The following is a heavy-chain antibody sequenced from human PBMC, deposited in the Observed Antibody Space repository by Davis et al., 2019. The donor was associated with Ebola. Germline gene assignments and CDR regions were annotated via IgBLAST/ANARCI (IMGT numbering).Heavy chain of an antibody. V-gene: IGHV1-8*02. J-gene: IGHJ4*02. CDR2: MNPNSGNT. D-gene: IGHD6-19*01. Sequence: ASVKVSCKASGGTFSSYTISWVRQAPGQGLEWMGRMNPNSGNTGYAQKFQGRVTMTRNTSISTAYMELSSLRSEDTAVYYCARRYYHSSGWYFDYWGQGTLVTVSS. CDR3: ARRYYHSSGWYFDY. CDR1: GGTFSSYT.